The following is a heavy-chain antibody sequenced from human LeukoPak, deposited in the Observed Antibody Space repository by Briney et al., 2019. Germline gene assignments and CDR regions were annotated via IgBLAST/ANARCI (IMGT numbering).Heavy chain of an antibody. CDR2: ISSSSSYI. CDR1: GFTFSSYS. Sequence: RAGGSLRLSCAASGFTFSSYSMNWVRQAPGKGLEWVSSISSSSSYIYYADSVKGRFTISRDNAKNSLYLQMNSLRAEDTAVYYCAKLLPGIVGASRAEGYWGQGTLVTVSS. CDR3: AKLLPGIVGASRAEGY. J-gene: IGHJ4*02. V-gene: IGHV3-21*01. D-gene: IGHD1-26*01.